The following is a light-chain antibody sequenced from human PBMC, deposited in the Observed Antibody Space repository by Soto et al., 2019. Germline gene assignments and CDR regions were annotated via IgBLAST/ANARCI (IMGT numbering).Light chain of an antibody. CDR2: DAS. CDR3: QQRGHWLT. J-gene: IGKJ4*01. Sequence: EIVLTQSPATLSLSPGERATLSCRASQSVASYLAWYQQRPGQAPRLLIYDASNRATGIPARFSGSGPGTDFTLIISSLEPEDFAISSCQQRGHWLTFGGGTKVEIK. CDR1: QSVASY. V-gene: IGKV3-11*01.